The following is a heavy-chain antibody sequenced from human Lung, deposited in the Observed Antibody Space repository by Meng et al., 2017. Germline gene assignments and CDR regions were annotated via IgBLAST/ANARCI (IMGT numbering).Heavy chain of an antibody. CDR1: VFTLNTYA. CDR2: MSFDGAQI. J-gene: IGHJ2*01. V-gene: IGHV3-30*01. CDR3: ARDKPPNDV. Sequence: QVELVGSGGGVVQPGAPLRPSCAASVFTLNTYAMHWVRQAPGKGLEWVSLMSFDGAQIYYSDSVRGRFTISRDNSKNTLYLQMNSLRAEDTAVYYCARDKPPNDVWGRGTLVTVSS.